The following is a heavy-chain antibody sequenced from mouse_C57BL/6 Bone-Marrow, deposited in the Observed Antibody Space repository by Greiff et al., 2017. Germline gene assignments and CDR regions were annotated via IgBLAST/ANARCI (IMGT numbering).Heavy chain of an antibody. CDR2: ISSGSSTI. CDR3: ARGNYGSSVWYFDV. CDR1: GFTFSDYG. Sequence: EVQLVESGGGLVKPGGSLKLSCAASGFTFSDYGMHWVRQAPEKGLEWVAYISSGSSTIYYADTVKGRFTISRDNAKNTLFLQMTSLRSEDTAMYYCARGNYGSSVWYFDVWGTGTTVTVSS. D-gene: IGHD1-1*01. V-gene: IGHV5-17*01. J-gene: IGHJ1*03.